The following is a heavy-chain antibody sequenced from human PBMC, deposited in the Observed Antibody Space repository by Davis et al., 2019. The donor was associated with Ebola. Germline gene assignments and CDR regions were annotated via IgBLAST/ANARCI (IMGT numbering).Heavy chain of an antibody. CDR2: ISGSGGST. Sequence: GESLKISCAASGFTVSSNYMSWVRQAPGKGLEWVSAISGSGGSTYYADSVKGRFTISRDNSKNTLYLQMNSLRAEDTAVYYCANTEILYWWSAESYGMDVWGQGTTVTVS. CDR1: GFTVSSNY. CDR3: ANTEILYWWSAESYGMDV. J-gene: IGHJ6*02. V-gene: IGHV3-23*01. D-gene: IGHD2-8*02.